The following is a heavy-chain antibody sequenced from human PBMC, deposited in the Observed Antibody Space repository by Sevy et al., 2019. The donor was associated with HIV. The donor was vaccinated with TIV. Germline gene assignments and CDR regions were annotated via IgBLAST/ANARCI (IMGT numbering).Heavy chain of an antibody. J-gene: IGHJ4*02. CDR3: ARYWGRYGHSIDY. CDR2: IWYDGTDK. V-gene: IGHV3-33*01. D-gene: IGHD3-16*01. Sequence: GGSLRLSCATSGFIFSNYAMHWIRQAPGKGLEWVAVIWYDGTDKYYADSVQGRFTISRDNSKNTLYLQMNSLRVEDTAVYYCARYWGRYGHSIDYRGQGTLVTVSS. CDR1: GFIFSNYA.